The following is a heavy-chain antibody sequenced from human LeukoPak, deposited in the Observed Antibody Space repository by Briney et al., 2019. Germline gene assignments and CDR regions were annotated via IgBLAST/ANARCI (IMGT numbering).Heavy chain of an antibody. Sequence: SPSETLSLTCTVSGGSIGSGGYYWSWIRQHPGKGLEWIGYIYYSGSTYYNPSLKSRVTISVDTSKNQFSLKLSSVTAADTAVYYCARGQIQLWLQEYNWFDPWGQGTLVTVSS. D-gene: IGHD5-18*01. CDR3: ARGQIQLWLQEYNWFDP. J-gene: IGHJ5*02. CDR2: IYYSGST. V-gene: IGHV4-31*03. CDR1: GGSIGSGGYY.